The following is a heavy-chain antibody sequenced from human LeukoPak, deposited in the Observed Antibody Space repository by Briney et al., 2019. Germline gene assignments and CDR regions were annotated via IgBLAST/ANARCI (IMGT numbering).Heavy chain of an antibody. V-gene: IGHV3-21*01. Sequence: GGSLRFSCAASGFTLSDYHMNWVRQAPGKGLEWLSSITTISHYIYYAGAVRGRSTISRDNAKNSLYLQMNSLRGEDTAVYYCARSGGPGTYHQLRYNWFDPWGQGTLVTVSS. CDR2: ITTISHYI. CDR1: GFTLSDYH. D-gene: IGHD3-10*01. J-gene: IGHJ5*02. CDR3: ARSGGPGTYHQLRYNWFDP.